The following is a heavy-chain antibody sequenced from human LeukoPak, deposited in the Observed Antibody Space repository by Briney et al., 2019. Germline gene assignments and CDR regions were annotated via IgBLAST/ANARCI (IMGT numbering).Heavy chain of an antibody. CDR3: ARDLTLYYFDY. V-gene: IGHV3-66*01. J-gene: IGHJ4*02. Sequence: GGSLRLSCAASGFTVSTNYMSWVRQAPGKGLEWVLVIYSGGSTYYADSVKGRFTISRDNSRNTLYLQMNSLRAEDTAVYYCARDLTLYYFDYWAREPWSPSPQ. CDR2: IYSGGST. CDR1: GFTVSTNY.